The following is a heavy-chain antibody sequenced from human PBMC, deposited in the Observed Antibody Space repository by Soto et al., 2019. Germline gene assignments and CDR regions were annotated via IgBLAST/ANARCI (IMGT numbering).Heavy chain of an antibody. CDR3: ARAHRNWNDNAFDI. D-gene: IGHD1-1*01. V-gene: IGHV3-30-3*01. CDR1: GFTFSSYA. J-gene: IGHJ3*02. Sequence: PGGSLRLSCAASGFTFSSYAMHWVRQAPGKGLEWVAVISYDGSNKYYADSVKGRFTISRDNSKNTLYLQMNSLRDEDMDVYYCARAHRNWNDNAFDIWGQGTMVTVSS. CDR2: ISYDGSNK.